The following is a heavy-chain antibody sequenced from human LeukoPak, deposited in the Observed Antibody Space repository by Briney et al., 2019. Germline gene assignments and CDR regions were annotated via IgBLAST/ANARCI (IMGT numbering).Heavy chain of an antibody. D-gene: IGHD3-10*01. CDR2: ISYDGSNK. CDR3: ASASGRYGDYYYGMDV. CDR1: GFTFSSYA. J-gene: IGHJ6*02. Sequence: GGSLRLSCAASGFTFSSYAMHWVRQAPGKGLEWVAVISYDGSNKYYADSVKGRFTISRDNSKNTLYLQMNSLRAEDTAVYYCASASGRYGDYYYGMDVWGQGTTVTVSS. V-gene: IGHV3-30-3*01.